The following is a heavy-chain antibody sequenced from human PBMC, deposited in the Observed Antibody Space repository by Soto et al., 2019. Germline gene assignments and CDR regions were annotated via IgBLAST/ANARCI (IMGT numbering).Heavy chain of an antibody. CDR3: ARGGDYYYGLDV. CDR1: GYTFSSFG. D-gene: IGHD3-16*01. CDR2: VSVYNDDT. J-gene: IGHJ6*02. V-gene: IGHV1-18*01. Sequence: GASVKVSCKASGYTFSSFGINWVRQAPGQGLEWVGWVSVYNDDTKYAQNFQGRVTLTTDTSTSTTYMEVGSLRSDDTAVYYCARGGDYYYGLDVWGQGTTVTVSS.